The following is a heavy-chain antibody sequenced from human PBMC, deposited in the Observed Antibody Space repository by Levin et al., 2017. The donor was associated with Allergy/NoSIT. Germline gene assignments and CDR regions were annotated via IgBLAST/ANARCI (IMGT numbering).Heavy chain of an antibody. V-gene: IGHV3-33*01. CDR3: ARDEFSGWYLLDY. CDR2: IWYDGSNK. D-gene: IGHD6-19*01. Sequence: GESLKISCAASGFTFSSYGMHWVRQAPGKGLEWVAVIWYDGSNKYYADSVKGRFTISRDNSKNTLYLQMNSLRAEDTAVYYCARDEFSGWYLLDYWGQGTLVTVSS. CDR1: GFTFSSYG. J-gene: IGHJ4*02.